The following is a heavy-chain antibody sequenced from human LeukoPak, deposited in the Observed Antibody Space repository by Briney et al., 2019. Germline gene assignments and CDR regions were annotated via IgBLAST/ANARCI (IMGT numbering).Heavy chain of an antibody. D-gene: IGHD3-22*01. J-gene: IGHJ4*02. CDR1: GGSIRSTN. CDR2: LSGGSSTT. Sequence: ETLSLTCGVSGGSIRSTNWWSWVRQAPGKGLEWVSTLSGGSSTTYYADSVKGRFTISRDNSKNTLSLQMNSLRAEDTAIYYCAKTGSVGMIANSLDCWGQGTLVTVSS. V-gene: IGHV3-23*01. CDR3: AKTGSVGMIANSLDC.